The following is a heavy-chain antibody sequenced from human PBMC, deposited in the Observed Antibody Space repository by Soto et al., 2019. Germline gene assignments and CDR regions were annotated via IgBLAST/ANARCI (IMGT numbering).Heavy chain of an antibody. J-gene: IGHJ4*02. D-gene: IGHD2-2*01. V-gene: IGHV3-30*18. Sequence: GGSLRLSCAASGFTFSSYGMHWVRQAPGKGLEWVAVISYDGSSKYYADSVKGRFTISRDNSKNTLYLQMNSLRAEDTAVYYCAKDQDIVVVPAAMGFDYWGQGTLVTVSS. CDR3: AKDQDIVVVPAAMGFDY. CDR1: GFTFSSYG. CDR2: ISYDGSSK.